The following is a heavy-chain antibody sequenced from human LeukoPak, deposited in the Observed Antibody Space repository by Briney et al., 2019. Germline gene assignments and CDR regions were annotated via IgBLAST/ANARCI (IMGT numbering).Heavy chain of an antibody. J-gene: IGHJ4*02. CDR1: GFTFSSYG. D-gene: IGHD4-23*01. Sequence: GSLRLSCAASGFTFSSYGMHWVRQAAGKGLEWVAFIRYDGSNRYYADSLKGRFTISRDNSKNTSYLQMNSVRDEDTAVYYCAKEWQWQLLIVDSWGQGTLVTVSS. V-gene: IGHV3-30*02. CDR2: IRYDGSNR. CDR3: AKEWQWQLLIVDS.